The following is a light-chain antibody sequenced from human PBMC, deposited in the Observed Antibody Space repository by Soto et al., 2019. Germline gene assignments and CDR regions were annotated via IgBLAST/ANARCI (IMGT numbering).Light chain of an antibody. J-gene: IGKJ4*01. CDR1: QSVSSSY. Sequence: EIVLARSPGTLSWSPVEISTLCCSASQSVSSSYLAWYQQKPGQPPKLLIYWASTREFGVPDRFSGSGSGTDFTLTISSLQAEDVAVYYCQQYYTIPLTFGGGTKVDIK. CDR3: QQYYTIPLT. V-gene: IGKV4-1*01. CDR2: WAS.